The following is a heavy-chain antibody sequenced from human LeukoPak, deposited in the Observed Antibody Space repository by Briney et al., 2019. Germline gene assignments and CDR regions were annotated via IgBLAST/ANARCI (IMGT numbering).Heavy chain of an antibody. CDR2: ICAYKCNT. J-gene: IGHJ3*02. Sequence: ASETVSCTASRYTLTSYGICCVRQAPGHAREGMGWICAYKCNTNHAQKVQGRVTITTDTSTSTDYMELRRLRSDDTAVYYCATCSGGSCYPGAFDIWGQGTMLTVST. CDR1: RYTLTSYG. D-gene: IGHD2-15*01. CDR3: ATCSGGSCYPGAFDI. V-gene: IGHV1-18*01.